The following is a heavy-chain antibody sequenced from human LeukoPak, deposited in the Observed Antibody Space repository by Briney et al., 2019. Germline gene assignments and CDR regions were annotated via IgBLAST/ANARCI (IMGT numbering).Heavy chain of an antibody. J-gene: IGHJ5*02. CDR1: GYSISSGYY. D-gene: IGHD4-17*01. CDR3: ARLTVNWFDP. CDR2: IYHSGST. V-gene: IGHV4-38-2*01. Sequence: SETLYLTCAVSGYSISSGYYWGWIRQPPGKGLEWIGSIYHSGSTYYNPSLKSRVTMSVDTSKNQFSLKLSSVTAADTAVYYCARLTVNWFDPWGQGTLVTVSS.